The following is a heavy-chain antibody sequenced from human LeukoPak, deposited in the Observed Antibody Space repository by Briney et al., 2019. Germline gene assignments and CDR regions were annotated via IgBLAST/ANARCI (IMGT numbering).Heavy chain of an antibody. V-gene: IGHV4-38-2*02. CDR1: GYSISSGYY. Sequence: PSETLSLTCTVSGYSISSGYYWGWIRQPPGKGLEWIGSIYHSGSTYYNPSLKSRVTISVDTSKNQFSLKLSSVTAADTAVYYCAREQQLGFRYFDYWGQGTLVTVSS. CDR3: AREQQLGFRYFDY. CDR2: IYHSGST. J-gene: IGHJ4*02. D-gene: IGHD6-6*01.